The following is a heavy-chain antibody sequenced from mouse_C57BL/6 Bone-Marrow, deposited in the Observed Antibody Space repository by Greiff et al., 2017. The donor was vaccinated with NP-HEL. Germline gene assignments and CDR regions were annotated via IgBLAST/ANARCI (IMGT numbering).Heavy chain of an antibody. CDR2: ISGGGGNT. D-gene: IGHD2-1*01. V-gene: IGHV5-9*01. Sequence: DVMLVESGGGLVKPGGSLKLSCAASGFTFSSYTMSWVRQTPEKRLEWVATISGGGGNTYYPDSVKGRFTISRDNAKNTLYLQMSSLRSEDTALYYCARQNYGNYPFAYWGQGTLVTVSA. J-gene: IGHJ3*01. CDR1: GFTFSSYT. CDR3: ARQNYGNYPFAY.